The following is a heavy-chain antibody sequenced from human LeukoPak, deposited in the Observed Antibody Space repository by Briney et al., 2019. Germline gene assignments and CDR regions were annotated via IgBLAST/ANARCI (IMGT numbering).Heavy chain of an antibody. D-gene: IGHD6-13*01. CDR2: ISYDGSYK. Sequence: GGSLRLSCAASXFTFSTYVMHWVRQAPGKGLEWVAVISYDGSYKFYADSVKGRFTISRDNSKSTLYLQMNSLRAEDTAVYYCAKDRYSGLNTIDYWGQGTLVTVSS. CDR3: AKDRYSGLNTIDY. J-gene: IGHJ4*02. V-gene: IGHV3-30*18. CDR1: XFTFSTYV.